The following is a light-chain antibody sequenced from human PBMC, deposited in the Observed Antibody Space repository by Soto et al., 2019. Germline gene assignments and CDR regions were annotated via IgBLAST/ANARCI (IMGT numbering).Light chain of an antibody. CDR2: AAS. CDR1: QGISSY. V-gene: IGKV1-8*01. J-gene: IGKJ2*01. Sequence: AIRMTQSPSSFSASTGDRVTITCRASQGISSYLAWYQQKPGKAPKLLIYAASTLKCGVPSRFSGSGSGTDFTLTISCLQSEDFATYYCQQYYSYPQYTFGQGTKLEIK. CDR3: QQYYSYPQYT.